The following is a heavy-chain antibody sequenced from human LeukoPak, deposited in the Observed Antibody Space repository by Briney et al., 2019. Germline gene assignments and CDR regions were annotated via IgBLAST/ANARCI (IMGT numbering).Heavy chain of an antibody. J-gene: IGHJ3*02. Sequence: SETLSLTCTVSGGSISSGDYYWSWIRQPPGKGLEWIGYIYYSGSTYYNPSLKSRVTISVDTSKNQFSLKLSSVTAADTAVYYCARLVDDAFDIWGQGTMSPSLQ. V-gene: IGHV4-30-4*01. CDR2: IYYSGST. CDR1: GGSISSGDYY. CDR3: ARLVDDAFDI. D-gene: IGHD2-2*01.